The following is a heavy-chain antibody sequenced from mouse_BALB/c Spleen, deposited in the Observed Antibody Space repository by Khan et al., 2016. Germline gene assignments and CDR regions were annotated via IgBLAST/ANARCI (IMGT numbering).Heavy chain of an antibody. Sequence: EVELVESGPGLVKPSQSLSLTCTVTGYSITSDYAWNWIRQFPGNKLEWMGYINYSGSTSYNPSLESRISFARDPSKNQFFLQLNSVTTEDTATYYCARGNWYFFDFWGQGTTLTVSS. CDR1: GYSITSDYA. D-gene: IGHD4-1*01. J-gene: IGHJ2*01. CDR2: INYSGST. V-gene: IGHV3-2*02. CDR3: ARGNWYFFDF.